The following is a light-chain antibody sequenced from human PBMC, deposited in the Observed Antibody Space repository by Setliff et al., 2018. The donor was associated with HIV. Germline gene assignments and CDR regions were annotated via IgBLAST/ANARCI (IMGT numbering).Light chain of an antibody. CDR1: SSDIGGYNY. Sequence: QSALTQPASVSGSPGQTITISCTGTSSDIGGYNYVSWYQQHPGEAPKLIIYNVYNRPSGISSRFSGSKSGNTASLSISELRAEDETDYYCTSYTGGNTRIFGTGTKVT. V-gene: IGLV2-14*03. CDR3: TSYTGGNTRI. J-gene: IGLJ1*01. CDR2: NVY.